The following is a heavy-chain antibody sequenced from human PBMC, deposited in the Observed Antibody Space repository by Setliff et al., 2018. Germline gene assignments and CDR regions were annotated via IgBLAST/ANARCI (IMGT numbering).Heavy chain of an antibody. CDR2: IHYNGNL. CDR1: GGSISSSSYY. J-gene: IGHJ4*02. V-gene: IGHV4-39*01. D-gene: IGHD5-18*01. CDR3: ARGRIQLWKYYFDY. Sequence: SETLSLTCAVSGGSISSSSYYWGWIRQSPGEGLEWIANIHYNGNLYYNPSLKNRATISMDTSKIQFSLKLISVTAADTAVYYCARGRIQLWKYYFDYWGQGTLVTVSS.